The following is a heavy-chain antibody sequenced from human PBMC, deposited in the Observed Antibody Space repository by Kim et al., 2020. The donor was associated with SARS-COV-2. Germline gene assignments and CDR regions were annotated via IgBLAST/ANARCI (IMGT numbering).Heavy chain of an antibody. CDR1: GGSISSGGYY. CDR3: ARDLWAAAGDDAFDI. CDR2: IYYSGST. Sequence: SETLSLTCTVSGGSISSGGYYWSWIRQHPGKGLEWIGYIYYSGSTYYNPSLKSRVTISVDTSKNQFSLKLSSVTAADTAVYYCARDLWAAAGDDAFDIWGQGTMVTVSS. V-gene: IGHV4-31*03. D-gene: IGHD6-13*01. J-gene: IGHJ3*02.